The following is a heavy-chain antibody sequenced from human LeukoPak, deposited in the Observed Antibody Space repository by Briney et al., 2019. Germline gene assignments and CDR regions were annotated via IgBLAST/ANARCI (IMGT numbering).Heavy chain of an antibody. CDR2: IYTSGST. V-gene: IGHV4-61*02. D-gene: IGHD3-10*01. CDR1: GGSISSGSYY. Sequence: SETLSLTCTVSGGSISSGSYYWSWIRQPAGKGLEWIGRIYTSGSTNYNPSLKSRVTTSVDTSKNQFSLKLSSVTAADTAVYYCARVRITMVRGAPVWFDPWGQGTLVTVSS. CDR3: ARVRITMVRGAPVWFDP. J-gene: IGHJ5*02.